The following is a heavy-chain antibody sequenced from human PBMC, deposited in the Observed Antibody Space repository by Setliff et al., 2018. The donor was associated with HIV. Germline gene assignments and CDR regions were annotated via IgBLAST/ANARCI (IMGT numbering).Heavy chain of an antibody. J-gene: IGHJ3*02. V-gene: IGHV4-39*01. CDR1: GGSISSSSYY. CDR2: IYYSGST. D-gene: IGHD4-17*01. CDR3: ARQFWDFGGPGLFSFDI. Sequence: PSETLSLTCTVSGGSISSSSYYWAWIRQPPGKGPEWIGTIYYSGSTYYNPSLRSRVTMSVDPSKNQFSLKLSSVTAADTAVYYCARQFWDFGGPGLFSFDIWGQGTMVTVSS.